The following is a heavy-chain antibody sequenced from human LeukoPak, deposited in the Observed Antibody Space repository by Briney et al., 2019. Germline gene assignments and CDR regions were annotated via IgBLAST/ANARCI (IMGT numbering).Heavy chain of an antibody. V-gene: IGHV1-2*02. J-gene: IGHJ5*02. CDR2: INPKTGDR. D-gene: IGHD4/OR15-4a*01. CDR1: GYTFTGHY. CDR3: ARAYEYGWFDP. Sequence: ASVKVSCKASGYTFTGHYLHWVRQAPGQGLEWVGWINPKTGDRTYAQKFQGRVTMTWDTSISTAYMELSSLRSDDTAMYYCARAYEYGWFDPWGQGTQVTVSS.